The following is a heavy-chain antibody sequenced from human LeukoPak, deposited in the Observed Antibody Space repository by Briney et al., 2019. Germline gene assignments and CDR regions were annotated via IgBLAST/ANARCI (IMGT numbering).Heavy chain of an antibody. CDR1: GFTFSSYA. CDR3: AKDSTVDYYDSSGYFDY. CDR2: ISGSGGST. J-gene: IGHJ4*02. D-gene: IGHD3-22*01. Sequence: GGSLRLSCAASGFTFSSYAMSWVRQAPGKGLEWVSAISGSGGSTYYADSVKGRFTISRGNSKNTLYLQMNSLRAEDTAVYYCAKDSTVDYYDSSGYFDYWGQGTLVTVSS. V-gene: IGHV3-23*01.